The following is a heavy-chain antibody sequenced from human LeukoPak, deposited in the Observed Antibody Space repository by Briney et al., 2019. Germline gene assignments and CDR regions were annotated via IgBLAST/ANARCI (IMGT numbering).Heavy chain of an antibody. J-gene: IGHJ4*02. V-gene: IGHV1-8*01. CDR2: MNPNSGNT. CDR1: GYTFTSYD. D-gene: IGHD3-22*01. Sequence: ASVKVSCTASGYTFTSYDINWVRQATGQGLEWMGWMNPNSGNTGYAQKFQGRVTMTRNTSISTAYMELSSLRSEDTAVYYCARGSHTYYYDSSGYENWGQGTLVTVSS. CDR3: ARGSHTYYYDSSGYEN.